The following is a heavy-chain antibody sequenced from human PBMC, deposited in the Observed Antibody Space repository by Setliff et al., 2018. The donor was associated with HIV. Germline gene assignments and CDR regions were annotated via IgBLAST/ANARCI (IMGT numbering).Heavy chain of an antibody. Sequence: SETLSLTCTVSGGSISSYYWSWIRQPPGKGLEWIGYIYYSGSTNYNPSLKSRVTISVDTSKNQFSLKLSSVTAADTAVYYCARGRLYYGPGALDYYYYMDVWGKGTTVTVSS. D-gene: IGHD3-10*01. V-gene: IGHV4-59*01. CDR3: ARGRLYYGPGALDYYYYMDV. CDR2: IYYSGST. CDR1: GGSISSYY. J-gene: IGHJ6*03.